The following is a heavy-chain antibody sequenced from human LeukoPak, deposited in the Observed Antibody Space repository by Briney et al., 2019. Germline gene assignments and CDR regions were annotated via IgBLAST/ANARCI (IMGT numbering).Heavy chain of an antibody. D-gene: IGHD4-17*01. J-gene: IGHJ3*02. CDR3: TMTTAWSLGNDAFDI. V-gene: IGHV3-73*01. CDR2: IRSKANSYAT. Sequence: AGGSLRLSCAASGFTFSGSAMHWVRQASGKGLEWVGRIRSKANSYATAYAASVKGRFTISRDDSKNTAYLQMNSLKTEDTAVYYCTMTTAWSLGNDAFDIWGQGTMVTVSS. CDR1: GFTFSGSA.